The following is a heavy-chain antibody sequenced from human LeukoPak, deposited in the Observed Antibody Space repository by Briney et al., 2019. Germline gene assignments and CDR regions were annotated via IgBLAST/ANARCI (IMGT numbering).Heavy chain of an antibody. CDR2: TSAYNGNT. CDR3: ARELTSIAARQGDFGY. D-gene: IGHD6-6*01. J-gene: IGHJ4*02. Sequence: ASVKVSCKASGYTFTSYGIRWVRQAPGQGLEWMGWTSAYNGNTNYAQKLQGRVTMTTDTSTSTAYMELRSLRSDDTAVYYCARELTSIAARQGDFGYWGQGTLVTVSS. V-gene: IGHV1-18*01. CDR1: GYTFTSYG.